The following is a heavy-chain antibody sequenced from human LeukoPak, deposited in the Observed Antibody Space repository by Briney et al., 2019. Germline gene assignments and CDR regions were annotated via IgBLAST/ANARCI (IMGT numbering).Heavy chain of an antibody. CDR3: ARGLGYCSGGSCQNYFHY. J-gene: IGHJ4*02. V-gene: IGHV3-48*01. CDR2: ISSSSSTI. CDR1: GFTFSSYS. Sequence: PGGALRLSCAASGFTFSSYSMNWVRQAPGKGLEWVSYISSSSSTIYYANSVKGRFTISRDNAKNSLYLQINSLRAEDTAVYYCARGLGYCSGGSCQNYFHYWGQGTLVTVSS. D-gene: IGHD2-15*01.